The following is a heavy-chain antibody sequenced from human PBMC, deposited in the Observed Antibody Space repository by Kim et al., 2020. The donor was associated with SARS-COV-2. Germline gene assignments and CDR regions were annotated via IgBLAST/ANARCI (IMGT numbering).Heavy chain of an antibody. CDR2: IWYDGSNK. Sequence: GGSLRLSCAASGFTFSSYGMHWVRQAPGKGLEWVAVIWYDGSNKYYADSVKGRFTISRDNSKNTLYLQMNSLRAEDTAVYYCARGGYCSSTSCYPLGVGYWGQGTLVSVSS. CDR3: ARGGYCSSTSCYPLGVGY. CDR1: GFTFSSYG. V-gene: IGHV3-33*01. D-gene: IGHD2-2*03. J-gene: IGHJ4*02.